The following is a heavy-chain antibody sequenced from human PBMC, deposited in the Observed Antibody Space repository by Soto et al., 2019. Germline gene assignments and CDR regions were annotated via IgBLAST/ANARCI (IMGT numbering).Heavy chain of an antibody. CDR2: INHSGST. Sequence: QVQLQQWGAGLLKPSETLSLTCAVYCGSFSSYYWSWIRQPPGKGLEWIGEINHSGSTNYNPSLKSRVTMSVAKSKNQYSLTLSSVTAADKAVYYCARTSRFDCWGQGTLVTVSS. V-gene: IGHV4-34*01. CDR1: CGSFSSYY. J-gene: IGHJ4*02. CDR3: ARTSRFDC. D-gene: IGHD6-6*01.